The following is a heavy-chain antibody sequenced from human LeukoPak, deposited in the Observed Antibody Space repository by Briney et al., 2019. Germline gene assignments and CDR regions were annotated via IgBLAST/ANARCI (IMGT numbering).Heavy chain of an antibody. D-gene: IGHD2-21*02. CDR2: IKQDGSEK. V-gene: IGHV3-7*01. Sequence: GGSLRLSCAASGFTFSSYWMSWVRQAPGKGLEWVSNIKQDGSEKYYVDSVKGRFTISRDNAKNSLYLQMSSLRAEDTAVYYCAREGDGADTYYFDYWGLGTLVPVS. CDR1: GFTFSSYW. J-gene: IGHJ4*02. CDR3: AREGDGADTYYFDY.